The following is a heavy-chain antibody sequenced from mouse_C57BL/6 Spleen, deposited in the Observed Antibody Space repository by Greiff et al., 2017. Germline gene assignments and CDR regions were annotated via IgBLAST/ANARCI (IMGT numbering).Heavy chain of an antibody. Sequence: QVQLQQPGAELVMPGASVKLSCKASGYTFTSYWMHWVKQRPGQGLEWIGEIDPSDSYTNYNQKFKGKSTLTVDKSSSTAYMQLSSLTSEDSAVYYCARDYDGYYPFAYWGKGTLVTVSA. D-gene: IGHD2-3*01. J-gene: IGHJ3*01. CDR3: ARDYDGYYPFAY. CDR1: GYTFTSYW. V-gene: IGHV1-69*01. CDR2: IDPSDSYT.